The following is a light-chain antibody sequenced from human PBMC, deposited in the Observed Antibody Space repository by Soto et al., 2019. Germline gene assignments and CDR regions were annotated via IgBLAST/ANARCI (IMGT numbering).Light chain of an antibody. CDR1: QTAYKN. V-gene: IGKV3-15*01. Sequence: ELVMTQSPASLSASPGETVTLSCRATQTAYKNLAWYQQKPGQAPRLLIFGASTRATGLPARFSGSGSGTEFTLTISSLQSEDSAIYYCQEYNRWPPEFIFGPGTRLEIK. CDR3: QEYNRWPPEFI. CDR2: GAS. J-gene: IGKJ2*01.